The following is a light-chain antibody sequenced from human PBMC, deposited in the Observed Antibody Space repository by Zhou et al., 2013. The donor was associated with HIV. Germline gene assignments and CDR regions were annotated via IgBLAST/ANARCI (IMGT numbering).Light chain of an antibody. Sequence: DIQMTQSPSSLSASVGDRVTITCQASQDISNYLNWYQQKPGKAPKLLIYDASNLETGVPSRFSGSGYGTDFSLIISSLQPEDIATYYCQQYDNLPPLTFGGGTKVEIK. CDR1: QDISNY. CDR2: DAS. V-gene: IGKV1-33*01. J-gene: IGKJ4*01. CDR3: QQYDNLPPLT.